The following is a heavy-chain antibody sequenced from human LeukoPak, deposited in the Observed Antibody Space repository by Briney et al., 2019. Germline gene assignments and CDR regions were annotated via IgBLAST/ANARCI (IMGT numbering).Heavy chain of an antibody. CDR3: ARSIVPFDS. J-gene: IGHJ4*02. V-gene: IGHV4-39*07. D-gene: IGHD3-16*02. Sequence: SETLSLTCTVSGGSISSSNSYWGWIRQSPGKGLEWIGNIYFSEIHYSGSTYYNPSLKSRVTISGDTSKNQFSLSLTSVTAADTAIYYCARSIVPFDSWGQGSLVIVSS. CDR1: GGSISSSNSY. CDR2: IYFSEIHYSGST.